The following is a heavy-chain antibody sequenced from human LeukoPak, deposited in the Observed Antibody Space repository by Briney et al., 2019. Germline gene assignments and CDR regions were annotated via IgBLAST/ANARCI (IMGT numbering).Heavy chain of an antibody. J-gene: IGHJ6*02. CDR3: ARDSYPSPCSSTSCYFDYYYGMDV. CDR2: VIPIFGIA. D-gene: IGHD2-2*01. Sequence: GASVKVSCKASGGTFSSYAISWVRQAPGQGLEWMGRVIPIFGIANYAQKFQGRVTITADKSTSTAYMELSSLRSEDTAVYYCARDSYPSPCSSTSCYFDYYYGMDVWGPGTTVTVSS. CDR1: GGTFSSYA. V-gene: IGHV1-69*04.